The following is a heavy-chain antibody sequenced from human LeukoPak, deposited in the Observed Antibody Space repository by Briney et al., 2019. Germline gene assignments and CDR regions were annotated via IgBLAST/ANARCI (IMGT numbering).Heavy chain of an antibody. J-gene: IGHJ4*02. CDR2: IYYTGSS. CDR1: GGSIRSYY. Sequence: PSETLSLTCTVSGGSIRSYYWSWIRQSPGKGLEWRGYIYYTGSSNYNPSLKSRVTISVDTSKNQFSLKLNFVTAADTAVYYCVRGGVATIDYWGQGTLVTVSS. CDR3: VRGGVATIDY. V-gene: IGHV4-59*01. D-gene: IGHD5-12*01.